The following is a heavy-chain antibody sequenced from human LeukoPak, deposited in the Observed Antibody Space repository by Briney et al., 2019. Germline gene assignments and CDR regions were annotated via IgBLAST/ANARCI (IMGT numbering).Heavy chain of an antibody. CDR1: GYTFTSYG. CDR3: AISYQLLYLTY. D-gene: IGHD2-2*02. Sequence: ASVKDSCKAPGYTFTSYGISWVRQAPGQGLEWTGWISAYNGNTNYAQKLQGRVTMTTDTSTSTAYMELRSLRSDDTAVYYCAISYQLLYLTYWGQGTLVTVSS. CDR2: ISAYNGNT. V-gene: IGHV1-18*01. J-gene: IGHJ4*02.